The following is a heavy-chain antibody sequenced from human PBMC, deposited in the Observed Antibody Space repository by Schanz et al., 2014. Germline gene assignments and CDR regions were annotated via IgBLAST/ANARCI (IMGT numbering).Heavy chain of an antibody. CDR1: GFTFENYA. CDR2: VRKKEFSDDTE. V-gene: IGHV3-72*01. Sequence: EVQLVQSGGGLVQPGGSLRLSCAASGFTFENYALTWVRQVPGKGLEWVGRVRKKEFSDDTEEYAASVRGRFTISRDDSKNVVNLQMNGLKTEDTAMYYCVREGSTTPVAGLRSFDWLGRFDYWGQGALVTVSS. CDR3: VREGSTTPVAGLRSFDWLGRFDY. J-gene: IGHJ4*02. D-gene: IGHD3-9*01.